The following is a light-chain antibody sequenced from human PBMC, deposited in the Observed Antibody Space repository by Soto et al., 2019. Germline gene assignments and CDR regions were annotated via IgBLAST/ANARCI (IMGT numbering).Light chain of an antibody. J-gene: IGKJ4*01. V-gene: IGKV3-20*01. Sequence: EVGWTQCPGSLSLTPGERATHSCRASQSVSSSYLAWYQQKPGQAPRLLIYGASSRATGIPDRFSGSGSGTDFTLTISRLEPEDFAVYYCQQYGSSPLTFGGGTKVDIK. CDR1: QSVSSSY. CDR3: QQYGSSPLT. CDR2: GAS.